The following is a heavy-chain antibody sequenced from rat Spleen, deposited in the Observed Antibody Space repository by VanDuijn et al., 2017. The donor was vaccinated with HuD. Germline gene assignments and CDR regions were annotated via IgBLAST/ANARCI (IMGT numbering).Heavy chain of an antibody. CDR3: ARSETGRGFDY. CDR1: GFSLTNYY. CDR2: IWTIGRT. D-gene: IGHD5-1*01. Sequence: QVQLKESGPGLVQPSQTLSLTCTVSGFSLTNYYVSWVRQPPGKGLEWLGVIWTIGRTAYNPLLKSRLSFTRDTSNSQVFLTRNRLHTEDTATYCWARSETGRGFDYWGQGVMVTVSS. V-gene: IGHV2-43*01. J-gene: IGHJ2*01.